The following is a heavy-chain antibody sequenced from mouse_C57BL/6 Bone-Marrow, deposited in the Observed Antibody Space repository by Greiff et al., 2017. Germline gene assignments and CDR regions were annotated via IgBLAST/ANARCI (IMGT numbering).Heavy chain of an antibody. D-gene: IGHD1-1*01. CDR2: INPNNGGT. J-gene: IGHJ2*01. CDR1: GYTFTDYY. V-gene: IGHV1-26*01. CDR3: ARSRGARITTVVPFDY. Sequence: EVQLQQSGPELVKPGASVKISCKASGYTFTDYYMNWVKQSHGKSLEWIGDINPNNGGTSYNQKFKGKATLTVDKSSSTAYMELRSLTSEDSAVYYCARSRGARITTVVPFDYWGQGTTLTVSS.